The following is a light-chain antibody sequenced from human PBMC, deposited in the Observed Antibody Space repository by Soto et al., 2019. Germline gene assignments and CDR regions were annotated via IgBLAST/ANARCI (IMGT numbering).Light chain of an antibody. CDR2: EVS. CDR1: SSDIAPYKY. Sequence: QSALTQPASVSGSPGQSITISCTGTSSDIAPYKYVSWFQHHPGKAPKLIIFEVSNRPSGISDRFSGFKSANTAYLTISGVQPEDEDDYHCSSYTTIKTVVFGGGTKLTVL. CDR3: SSYTTIKTVV. V-gene: IGLV2-14*01. J-gene: IGLJ2*01.